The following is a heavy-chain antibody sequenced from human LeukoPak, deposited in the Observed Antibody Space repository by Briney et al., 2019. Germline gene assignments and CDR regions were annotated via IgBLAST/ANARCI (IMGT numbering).Heavy chain of an antibody. J-gene: IGHJ4*02. V-gene: IGHV4-61*01. CDR1: GGSVSSGSYY. CDR2: IYYSGST. D-gene: IGHD6-19*01. Sequence: PSETLSLTCTVSGGSVSSGSYYWCWIRQPPGKGLEWIEYIYYSGSTNYNPSLKSRVTISVDTSKNQFSLKLSSVTAADTAVYYCARGYSSGWYVDYWGQGTLVTVSS. CDR3: ARGYSSGWYVDY.